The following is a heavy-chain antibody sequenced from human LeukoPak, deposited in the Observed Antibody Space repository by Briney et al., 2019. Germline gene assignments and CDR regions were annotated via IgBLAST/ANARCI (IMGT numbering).Heavy chain of an antibody. Sequence: PSETLSLTCAVSGYSISSGYYWGWIRQPPGKGLEWIGSIYHSGSTYYNPSLKSRVTISVDTSKHQFSLKLGSVTAADTAVYYCGRDPYRYGHDYWGQGTLVTVSS. CDR3: GRDPYRYGHDY. CDR2: IYHSGST. D-gene: IGHD5-18*01. CDR1: GYSISSGYY. J-gene: IGHJ4*02. V-gene: IGHV4-38-2*02.